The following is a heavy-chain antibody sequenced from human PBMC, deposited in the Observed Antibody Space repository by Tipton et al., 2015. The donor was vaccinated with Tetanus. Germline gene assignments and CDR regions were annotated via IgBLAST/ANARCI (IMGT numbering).Heavy chain of an antibody. D-gene: IGHD3-3*01. V-gene: IGHV4-34*01. Sequence: TLSLTCVVYGGSFGHYYWTWIRQPPGKGLEWIGEINHDGRTTYTSSLKSRVTILVDKSKNQFSLKLSSVTAADTAVYYCARDQRIRFLEPTSFFFNYGMDVWGQGTTVTVSS. CDR2: INHDGRT. CDR3: ARDQRIRFLEPTSFFFNYGMDV. CDR1: GGSFGHYY. J-gene: IGHJ6*02.